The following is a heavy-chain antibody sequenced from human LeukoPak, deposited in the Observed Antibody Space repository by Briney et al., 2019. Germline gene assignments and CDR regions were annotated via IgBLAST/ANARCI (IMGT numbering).Heavy chain of an antibody. J-gene: IGHJ4*02. V-gene: IGHV4-59*08. CDR3: AKHAPGVYFDY. CDR2: IHFSGST. CDR1: GGSISSYY. Sequence: PSETLSPTCTVSGGSISSYYWSWIRQPPGKGLEWIGYIHFSGSTIYNPSLESRVTISADTSKNQFSLNLISVTAADTAVYYCAKHAPGVYFDYWGRGTLVTVSS.